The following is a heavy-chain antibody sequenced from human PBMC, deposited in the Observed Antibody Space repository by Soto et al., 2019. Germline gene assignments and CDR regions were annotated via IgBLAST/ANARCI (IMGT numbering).Heavy chain of an antibody. Sequence: EVQLVESGGGLVKPGGSLRLSCAGSGFTFSNVWMNWVRQAPGKGLEWVGRIKSETDGGTIDYAAPVKGRFTISRDDSNNTLYLQMISPKAADAVTYYCTPLSFNYSSDFSPLYDWGQGTRVTVSS. V-gene: IGHV3-15*07. D-gene: IGHD3-22*01. J-gene: IGHJ4*02. CDR1: GFTFSNVW. CDR2: IKSETDGGTI. CDR3: TPLSFNYSSDFSPLYD.